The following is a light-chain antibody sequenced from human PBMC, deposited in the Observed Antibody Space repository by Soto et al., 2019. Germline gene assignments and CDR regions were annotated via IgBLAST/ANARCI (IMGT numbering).Light chain of an antibody. J-gene: IGKJ2*01. Sequence: EILLTQSPATLSLSPGERATLSCRASQSVSRYLAWYQQKPGQAPRLLIYDASDRATGIPARFSGSGSGTDFTLTISSLEPEDSAVYYCQQRSSWPPRFTFGQGPKLEIK. CDR1: QSVSRY. CDR2: DAS. CDR3: QQRSSWPPRFT. V-gene: IGKV3-11*01.